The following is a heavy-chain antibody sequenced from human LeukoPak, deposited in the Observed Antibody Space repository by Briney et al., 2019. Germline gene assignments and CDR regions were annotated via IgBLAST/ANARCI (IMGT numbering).Heavy chain of an antibody. V-gene: IGHV3-33*01. J-gene: IGHJ4*02. CDR1: GFTFSSYG. CDR2: IWYDGSNK. D-gene: IGHD6-13*01. Sequence: PGGSLRLSCAASGFTFSSYGMHWVRQAPGKGLEWVAVIWYDGSNKYYADSVKGRFTISRDNSKNTLYLQMNSLRAEDTAVYYCARSGIAAARRYSDYWGQGTLVTVSS. CDR3: ARSGIAAARRYSDY.